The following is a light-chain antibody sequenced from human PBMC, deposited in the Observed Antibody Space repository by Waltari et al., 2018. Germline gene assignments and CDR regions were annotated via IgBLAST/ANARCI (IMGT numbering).Light chain of an antibody. J-gene: IGKJ4*01. Sequence: EVVLTQSPATLSLSPGERATLSCRASQDVSRYLAWYQRKPGQAPRLLIYDTSNRATGIPARFSGSGSGTDFTLTISSLEPEDSAVYYCQQRRNWPPLSFGGGTKVEIK. V-gene: IGKV3-11*01. CDR3: QQRRNWPPLS. CDR2: DTS. CDR1: QDVSRY.